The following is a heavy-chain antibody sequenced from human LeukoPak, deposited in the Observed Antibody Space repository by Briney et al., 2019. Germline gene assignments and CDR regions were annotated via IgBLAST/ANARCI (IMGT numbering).Heavy chain of an antibody. J-gene: IGHJ4*02. Sequence: GGSLRLSCAASGFTFSSYAMHWVRQAPGEGLEYVSAISSNGGSTYYANSVKGRFTISRDNSKNTLYLQMGSLRAEDMAVYYCARDFQGYNDYWGQGTLVTVSS. CDR2: ISSNGGST. D-gene: IGHD5-24*01. CDR1: GFTFSSYA. CDR3: ARDFQGYNDY. V-gene: IGHV3-64*01.